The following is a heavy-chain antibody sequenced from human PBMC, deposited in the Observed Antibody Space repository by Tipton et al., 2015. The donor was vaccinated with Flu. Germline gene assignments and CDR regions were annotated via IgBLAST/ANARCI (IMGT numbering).Heavy chain of an antibody. J-gene: IGHJ4*02. CDR1: GYTFTGYY. CDR2: INPNSGGT. Sequence: QLVQSGAEVKKPGASVKVSCKASGYTFTGYYMHWVRQAPGQGLEWMGWINPNSGGTNYAQKFQGRVTMTRDTSISTAYMELCRLRSDDTAVYYCARDYSSGWEGFDYWGQGTLVTVSS. V-gene: IGHV1-2*02. CDR3: ARDYSSGWEGFDY. D-gene: IGHD6-19*01.